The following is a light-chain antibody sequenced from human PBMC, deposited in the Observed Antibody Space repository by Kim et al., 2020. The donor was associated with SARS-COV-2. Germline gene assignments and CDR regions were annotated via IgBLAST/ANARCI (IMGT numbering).Light chain of an antibody. CDR1: DPVTTI. Sequence: SVSPGDTVTLSCRSGDPVTTIIAWYQQKRGRTPSLVIYGASTRAAGIPDRFSGSGSETEFTLTISSLQSEDFAVYYCQQYNAWPTFGQGTKVDIK. CDR2: GAS. CDR3: QQYNAWPT. J-gene: IGKJ1*01. V-gene: IGKV3D-15*01.